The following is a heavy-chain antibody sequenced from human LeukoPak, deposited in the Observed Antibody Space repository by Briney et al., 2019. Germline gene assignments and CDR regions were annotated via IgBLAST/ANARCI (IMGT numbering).Heavy chain of an antibody. J-gene: IGHJ6*03. CDR2: TYYRSKWYN. CDR3: ARDSGSGVEQWLVQAKPSYYYYYMDV. V-gene: IGHV6-1*01. Sequence: SQTLSLTCAISGDSVSSNSAAWNWIRQSPSRGLEWLGRTYYRSKWYNDYAVSVKSRITINPDTSKNQFSLQLNSVTPEDTAVYYCARDSGSGVEQWLVQAKPSYYYYYMDVWGKGTTVTISS. CDR1: GDSVSSNSAA. D-gene: IGHD6-19*01.